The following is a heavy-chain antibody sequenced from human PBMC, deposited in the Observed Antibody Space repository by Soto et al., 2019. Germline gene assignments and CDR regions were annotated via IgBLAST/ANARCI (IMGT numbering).Heavy chain of an antibody. Sequence: EVQLVESGGGLVQRGGSLRLSCAASGFTFSSYWMHWVRQVPGKGLVWVSRIYTDGSRTNYADSVKGRFTISRDNAKNTLYLEMNSLRVEETAVYYYARGVRGAYGLDIWGQGTMVTVSS. J-gene: IGHJ3*02. D-gene: IGHD2-21*01. CDR2: IYTDGSRT. CDR1: GFTFSSYW. CDR3: ARGVRGAYGLDI. V-gene: IGHV3-74*01.